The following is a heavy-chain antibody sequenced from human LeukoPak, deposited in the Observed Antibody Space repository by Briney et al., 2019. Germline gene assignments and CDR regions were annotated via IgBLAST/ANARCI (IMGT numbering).Heavy chain of an antibody. CDR2: MNPNSGNT. CDR1: GYTFTSYD. V-gene: IGHV1-8*01. D-gene: IGHD3-22*01. J-gene: IGHJ6*03. Sequence: ASVKVSCKASGYTFTSYDTNWVRQATGQGLEWMGWMNPNSGNTGYAQKFQGRVTMTRNTSISTAYMELSSLRSEDTAVYYCARGYDSSGYYYSLYYYYYMDVWGKGTTVTVSS. CDR3: ARGYDSSGYYYSLYYYYYMDV.